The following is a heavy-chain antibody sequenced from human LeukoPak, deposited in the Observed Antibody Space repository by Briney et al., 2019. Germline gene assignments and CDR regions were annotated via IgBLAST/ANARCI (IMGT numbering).Heavy chain of an antibody. CDR2: IDWDDDK. CDR1: GFSLSTSGMC. V-gene: IGHV2-70*11. CDR3: ARIRYYYDSSGYNYYFDY. J-gene: IGHJ4*02. D-gene: IGHD3-22*01. Sequence: RASGPALVKPTQTLTLTCTFSGFSLSTSGMCVSWIRQPPGKALEWLARIDWDDDKYYSTSLKTRLTISKDTSKNQVVLTMTNMDPVDTATYYCARIRYYYDSSGYNYYFDYWGQGTLVTVSS.